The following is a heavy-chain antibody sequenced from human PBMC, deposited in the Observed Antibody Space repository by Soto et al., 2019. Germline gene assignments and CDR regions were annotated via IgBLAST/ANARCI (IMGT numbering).Heavy chain of an antibody. CDR3: AGDRGGTGSGSYIVDY. CDR1: GGSISSGGYY. D-gene: IGHD3-10*01. CDR2: IYYSGST. V-gene: IGHV4-31*03. J-gene: IGHJ4*02. Sequence: QVQLQESGPGLVKPSQTLSLTCTVSGGSISSGGYYWSWIRQHPGKGLEWIGYIYYSGSTYYNPSLKSRVTISVDTSKNQFSLKLSSVTAADAAVYYCAGDRGGTGSGSYIVDYWGQGTLVTVSS.